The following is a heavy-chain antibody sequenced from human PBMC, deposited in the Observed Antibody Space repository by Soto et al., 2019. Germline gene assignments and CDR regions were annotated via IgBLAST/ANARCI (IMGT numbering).Heavy chain of an antibody. Sequence: PSETLSLTCTVSGGSISSGGYYWSWIRQHPGKGLEWIGYIYYSGSTYYNPSLKSRVTISVDTSKNQFSLKLSSVTAADTAVYYCARVPFEQWLVLFDYWGQGTLVTVSS. V-gene: IGHV4-31*03. J-gene: IGHJ4*02. CDR1: GGSISSGGYY. D-gene: IGHD6-19*01. CDR3: ARVPFEQWLVLFDY. CDR2: IYYSGST.